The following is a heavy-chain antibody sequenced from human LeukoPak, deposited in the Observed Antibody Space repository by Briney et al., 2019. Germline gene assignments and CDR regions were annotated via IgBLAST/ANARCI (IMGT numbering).Heavy chain of an antibody. CDR1: GYTFTGYY. CDR2: INPNSGGT. Sequence: SXXVSCKXSGYTFTGYYMHWVRQAPGQGLEWMGWINPNSGGTNYTQKFQGRVTMTRDTSISTAYMELSRLRSDDTAVYYCARGDLLRFLEWSYFDYWGQGTLVTVSS. D-gene: IGHD3-3*01. CDR3: ARGDLLRFLEWSYFDY. V-gene: IGHV1-2*02. J-gene: IGHJ4*02.